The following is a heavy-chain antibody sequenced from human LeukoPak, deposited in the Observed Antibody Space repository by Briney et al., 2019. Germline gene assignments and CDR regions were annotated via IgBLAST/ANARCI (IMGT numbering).Heavy chain of an antibody. CDR1: GGTFSSYA. J-gene: IGHJ6*03. V-gene: IGHV1-69*13. CDR2: IIPIFGTA. Sequence: SVKVSCKASGGTFSSYAISWVRQAPGQGLEWMGGIIPIFGTANYAQKFQGRVTITADESTSTAYMELSSLRSDDTAVYYCARDGILWFGELSGTYYYMDVWGKGTTVTISS. D-gene: IGHD3-10*01. CDR3: ARDGILWFGELSGTYYYMDV.